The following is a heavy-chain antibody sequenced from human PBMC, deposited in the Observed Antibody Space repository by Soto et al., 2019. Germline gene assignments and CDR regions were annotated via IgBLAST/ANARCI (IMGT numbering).Heavy chain of an antibody. CDR2: INHSGST. CDR1: GGSFSGYY. CDR3: ARGRTVLRFLEWLSPKPLLHYYYYGMDV. J-gene: IGHJ6*02. V-gene: IGHV4-34*01. Sequence: PSETLSLTCAVYGGSFSGYYWSWIRQPPGKGLEWIGEINHSGSTNYNPSLKSRVTISVDTSKNQFSLKLSSVTAADTAVYYCARGRTVLRFLEWLSPKPLLHYYYYGMDVWGQGTTVTVSS. D-gene: IGHD3-3*01.